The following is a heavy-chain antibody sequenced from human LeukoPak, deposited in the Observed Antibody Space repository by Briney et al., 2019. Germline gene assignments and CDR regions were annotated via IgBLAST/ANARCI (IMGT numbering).Heavy chain of an antibody. D-gene: IGHD2-8*01. CDR3: AKDRSCTNDICHGDFDY. CDR2: ISSSGTSS. V-gene: IGHV3-74*01. CDR1: GSTFSTYW. Sequence: GGSLRLSCEASGSTFSTYWMHWVRQAPGKGLDWVSRISSSGTSSTYADSVKGRFTISRDNAKNTLYLQMSSLRAEDTALYYCAKDRSCTNDICHGDFDYWGQGTLVTVSS. J-gene: IGHJ4*02.